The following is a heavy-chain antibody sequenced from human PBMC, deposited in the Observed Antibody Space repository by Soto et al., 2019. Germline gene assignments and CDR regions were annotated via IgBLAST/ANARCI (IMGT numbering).Heavy chain of an antibody. CDR3: ASDGTEGYSGYDWFDY. D-gene: IGHD5-12*01. V-gene: IGHV4-30-4*01. Sequence: PSETLSLTCTVSGGSISSGDYYWSWIRQPPGKGLEWIGYIYYSGSTYYNPSLKSRVTISVDTSKNQFSLKLSSVTAADTAVYYCASDGTEGYSGYDWFDYWGQGTLVTVSS. J-gene: IGHJ4*02. CDR1: GGSISSGDYY. CDR2: IYYSGST.